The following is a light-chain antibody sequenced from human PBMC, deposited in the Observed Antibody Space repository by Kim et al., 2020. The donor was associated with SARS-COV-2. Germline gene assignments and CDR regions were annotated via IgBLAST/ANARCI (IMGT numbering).Light chain of an antibody. CDR2: DAS. V-gene: IGKV3-20*01. Sequence: SPGERATLSCRASQSVSSRYLAWYQQKPGQAPRLLIYDASSRATGIPDRFSGSGSGTDFTLAISRLEPEDSAVYYCQQYGSSPPYTFGQGTSWRS. J-gene: IGKJ2*01. CDR1: QSVSSRY. CDR3: QQYGSSPPYT.